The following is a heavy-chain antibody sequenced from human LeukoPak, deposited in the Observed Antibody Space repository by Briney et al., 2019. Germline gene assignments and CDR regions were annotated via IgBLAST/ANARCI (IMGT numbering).Heavy chain of an antibody. Sequence: GGSLRLSCAASGFTFSSYSMNWVRQAPGKGLEGFYYISSSSSTIYYADSVKGRFTISRDNAKNSLYLQMNSLRDEDTAVYYCARDSYDYVWGSYRDAFDIWGQGTMVTVSS. D-gene: IGHD3-16*02. CDR2: ISSSSSTI. V-gene: IGHV3-48*02. CDR1: GFTFSSYS. J-gene: IGHJ3*02. CDR3: ARDSYDYVWGSYRDAFDI.